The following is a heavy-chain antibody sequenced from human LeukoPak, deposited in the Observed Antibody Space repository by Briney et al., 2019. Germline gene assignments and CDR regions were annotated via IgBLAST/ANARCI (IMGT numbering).Heavy chain of an antibody. Sequence: GGSLRLSCTASGFTFSSYAMSWVRQAPGKGLVWVSTISGSGSSTYYADSVKGRFTISRDNSKNTLYLQMNSLRAEDTAVYYCAKTEIEGDYWGQGTLVTVSS. J-gene: IGHJ4*02. D-gene: IGHD3-22*01. CDR3: AKTEIEGDY. CDR1: GFTFSSYA. CDR2: ISGSGSST. V-gene: IGHV3-23*01.